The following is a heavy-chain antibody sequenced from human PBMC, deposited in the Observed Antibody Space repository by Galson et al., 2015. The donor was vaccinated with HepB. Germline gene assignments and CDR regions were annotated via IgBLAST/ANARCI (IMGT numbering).Heavy chain of an antibody. CDR2: ISAYNGNT. CDR3: ARVYDILTGFDAFDI. D-gene: IGHD3-9*01. J-gene: IGHJ3*02. CDR1: GHTFTSYG. V-gene: IGHV1-18*01. Sequence: SVKVSCKASGHTFTSYGISWVRQAPGQGLEWMGWISAYNGNTNYAQKLQGRVTMTTDTSTSTAYMELRSLRSDDTAVYYCARVYDILTGFDAFDIWGQGTMVTVSS.